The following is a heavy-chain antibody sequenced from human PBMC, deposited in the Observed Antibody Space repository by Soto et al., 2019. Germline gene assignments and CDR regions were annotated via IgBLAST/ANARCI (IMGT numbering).Heavy chain of an antibody. D-gene: IGHD6-13*01. CDR1: GFTFSSYG. J-gene: IGHJ3*02. CDR2: IWYDGSNK. V-gene: IGHV3-33*01. CDR3: ARPTSVGYSIYDAFDI. Sequence: GGSLRLSCAASGFTFSSYGMHWIRQAPGKGLEWVAVIWYDGSNKYYADSVKGRFTISRDNSKNTLYLQMNSLRAEDTAVYYCARPTSVGYSIYDAFDIWGQGTMVTVSS.